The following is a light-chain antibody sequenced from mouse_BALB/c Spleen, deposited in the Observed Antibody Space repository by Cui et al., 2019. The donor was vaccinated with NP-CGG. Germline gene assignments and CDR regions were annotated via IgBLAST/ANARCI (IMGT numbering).Light chain of an antibody. V-gene: IGLV1*01. CDR1: TGAVTTSNY. J-gene: IGLJ1*01. CDR2: GTN. Sequence: AVVTPQSALTTSPGETVTLTCRSSTGAVTTSNYANWVQEIPDHLFTGLIGGTNNRAPGVPARFSGSLIGDKAALTITGAQTEDEAIYFCALWYSNHWVFGGGTKLTVL. CDR3: ALWYSNHWV.